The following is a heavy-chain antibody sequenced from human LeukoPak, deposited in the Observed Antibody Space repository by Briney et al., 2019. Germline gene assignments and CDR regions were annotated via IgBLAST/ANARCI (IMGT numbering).Heavy chain of an antibody. CDR1: GGSISSYY. CDR3: AKDGYTSGWYRYYALDV. Sequence: SETLSLTCTVSGGSISSYYWSWIRQPPGKGLEWIGYIYYSGNTNYNPSLKSRVTISVDTSKKQFSLKLSSVTTADTAVYYCAKDGYTSGWYRYYALDVWGQGTTVTVSS. V-gene: IGHV4-59*01. D-gene: IGHD6-19*01. CDR2: IYYSGNT. J-gene: IGHJ6*02.